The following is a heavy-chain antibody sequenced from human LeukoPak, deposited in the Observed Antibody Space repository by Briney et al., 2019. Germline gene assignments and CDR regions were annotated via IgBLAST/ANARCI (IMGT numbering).Heavy chain of an antibody. D-gene: IGHD5-18*01. CDR1: GFTLSSNY. V-gene: IGHV3-53*01. CDR3: ARDRIELGGGTFDI. CDR2: IHSGGST. J-gene: IGHJ3*02. Sequence: GGSLRLSCAASGFTLSSNYMSWVRQAPGKGLEWVSVIHSGGSTYYEDSVEGRFTISRDNSKNTLYLQMNSLRAEDTAVYYCARDRIELGGGTFDIWGRGTMVTVSS.